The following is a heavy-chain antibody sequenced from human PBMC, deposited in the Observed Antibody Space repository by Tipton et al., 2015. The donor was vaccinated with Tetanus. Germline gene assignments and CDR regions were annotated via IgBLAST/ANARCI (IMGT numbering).Heavy chain of an antibody. CDR2: IYYTGNT. CDR3: ARRLIQNWFDP. CDR1: GGSISSGDYY. Sequence: TLSLTCTVSGGSISSGDYYWSWIRQHPERGLEWLGYIYYTGNTYYNPSLKSRVTISVDTSKDQFSLKLTSVTAADTAVYYCARRLIQNWFDPWGQGTLVTVSS. V-gene: IGHV4-31*03. D-gene: IGHD2-8*01. J-gene: IGHJ5*02.